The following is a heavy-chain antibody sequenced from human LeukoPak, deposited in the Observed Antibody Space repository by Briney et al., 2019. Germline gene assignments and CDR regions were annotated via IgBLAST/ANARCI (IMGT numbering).Heavy chain of an antibody. Sequence: SETLSLTCAVDGGSFSFYYWSWIRQTPGKGLEWIGEVNHSGSSNYNPSLKSRVTISVDTSKNQFPLKLNSVTAADTAVYYCARRSQDFDFWGQGILVTVSA. CDR2: VNHSGSS. CDR1: GGSFSFYY. CDR3: ARRSQDFDF. V-gene: IGHV4-34*01. J-gene: IGHJ4*02.